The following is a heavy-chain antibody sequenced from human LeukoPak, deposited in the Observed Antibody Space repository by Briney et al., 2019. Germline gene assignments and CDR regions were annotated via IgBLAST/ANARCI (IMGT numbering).Heavy chain of an antibody. Sequence: GGSLRLSCAASGFTFSSNAMSWVRQAPGKGLEWVSAISISGGSTYYADSVKGRFTISRDNSENTLYLQMNSLRAEDTAVYYCAKVYGLTTISLYDIWGQGTMVTVSS. CDR3: AKVYGLTTISLYDI. V-gene: IGHV3-23*01. CDR2: ISISGGST. CDR1: GFTFSSNA. D-gene: IGHD4/OR15-4a*01. J-gene: IGHJ3*02.